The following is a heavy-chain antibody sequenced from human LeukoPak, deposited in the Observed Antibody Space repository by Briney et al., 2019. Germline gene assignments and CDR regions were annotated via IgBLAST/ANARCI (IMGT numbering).Heavy chain of an antibody. D-gene: IGHD7-27*01. CDR1: GFTVSSNY. CDR3: ASSSPLGYFDY. Sequence: PGGSLRLSCAASGFTVSSNYMSWVRQAPGKGLEWVAVIWYDGSNKYYADSVKGRFTISRDNSKNTLYLQMNSLRAEDTAVYYCASSSPLGYFDYWGQGTLVTVSS. V-gene: IGHV3-33*08. CDR2: IWYDGSNK. J-gene: IGHJ4*02.